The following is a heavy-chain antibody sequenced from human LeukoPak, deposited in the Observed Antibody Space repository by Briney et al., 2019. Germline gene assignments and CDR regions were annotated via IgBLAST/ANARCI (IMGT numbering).Heavy chain of an antibody. J-gene: IGHJ1*01. Sequence: SQTLSLTSAIAGDSVSNNSAAGHSTRQSPSRVLEWLAMTYNRSNWYNDYAPSVKSRITINRDTCKNQFSLQLKSVTAEDTGVYYCVRGILRYFDWPPFDSWGQGTLVTVSS. CDR1: GDSVSNNSAA. CDR3: VRGILRYFDWPPFDS. D-gene: IGHD3-9*01. V-gene: IGHV6-1*01. CDR2: TYNRSNWYN.